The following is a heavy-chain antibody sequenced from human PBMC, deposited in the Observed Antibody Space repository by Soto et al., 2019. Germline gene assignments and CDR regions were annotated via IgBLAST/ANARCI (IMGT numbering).Heavy chain of an antibody. CDR3: AKIPGRYFDWLTPTLYYFDY. CDR2: ISGSGGST. J-gene: IGHJ4*02. Sequence: QPVGSLRLSCAASGFTFSSYAMSWVRQAPGKGLEWVSAISGSGGSTYYADSVKGRFTISRDNSKNTLYLQMNSLRAEDTAVYYCAKIPGRYFDWLTPTLYYFDYWGQGTLVTVSS. V-gene: IGHV3-23*01. D-gene: IGHD3-9*01. CDR1: GFTFSSYA.